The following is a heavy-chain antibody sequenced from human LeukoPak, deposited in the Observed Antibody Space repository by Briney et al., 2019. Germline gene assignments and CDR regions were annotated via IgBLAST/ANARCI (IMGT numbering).Heavy chain of an antibody. CDR1: GYTLTKLS. Sequence: ASVKVSCKVSGYTLTKLSMHWVRQAPGEGLEWMGGFDPEDGETIYAQKFQGRVTITADESTSTAYMELSSLRSEDTAVYYCARDNNWNWFDPWGQGTLVTVSS. D-gene: IGHD1-20*01. CDR2: FDPEDGET. V-gene: IGHV1-24*01. J-gene: IGHJ5*02. CDR3: ARDNNWNWFDP.